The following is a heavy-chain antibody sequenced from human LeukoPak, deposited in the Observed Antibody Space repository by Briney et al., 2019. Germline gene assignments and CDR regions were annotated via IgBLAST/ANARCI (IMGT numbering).Heavy chain of an antibody. CDR2: IKQNGNEK. D-gene: IGHD4/OR15-4a*01. J-gene: IGHJ4*02. CDR3: ARDTLGEGEDANYAVYYFDY. Sequence: GSLRLPFSASGFLFYNYAISWVRQAPGKGVEWVANIKQNGNEKYYADSVKGRFTISRDNGKNSLDLQMNSLRADDTAVYYCARDTLGEGEDANYAVYYFDYWGQGTVVTVSS. V-gene: IGHV3-7*01. CDR1: GFLFYNYA.